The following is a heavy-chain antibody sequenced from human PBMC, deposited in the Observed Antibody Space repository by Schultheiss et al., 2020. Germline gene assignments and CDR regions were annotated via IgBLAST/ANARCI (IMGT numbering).Heavy chain of an antibody. CDR1: GGPFSRYA. D-gene: IGHD2-21*02. J-gene: IGHJ3*02. CDR2: IIPIFGTA. V-gene: IGHV1-69*13. Sequence: SVKVSCKTSGGPFSRYAISWVRQAPGQGLEWMGGIIPIFGTANYAQKFQGRVTITADESTSTAYMELSSLRSEDTAVYYCARGEVVTALTPLYAFDIWGQGTMVTVSS. CDR3: ARGEVVTALTPLYAFDI.